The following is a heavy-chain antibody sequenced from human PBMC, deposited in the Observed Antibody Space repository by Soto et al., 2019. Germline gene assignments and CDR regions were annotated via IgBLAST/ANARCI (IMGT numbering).Heavy chain of an antibody. Sequence: SETLSLTCTVSGGSISSYYWSWIRQPPGKGLEWIGCIYSIGSTNYNPSLKRRLTISLDTSKSQFSLRLSSVTAADTAVYYCARLRSTSTWFYNYLDVWGKGTTVTVSS. CDR1: GGSISSYY. V-gene: IGHV4-59*01. D-gene: IGHD6-13*01. CDR3: ARLRSTSTWFYNYLDV. CDR2: IYSIGST. J-gene: IGHJ6*03.